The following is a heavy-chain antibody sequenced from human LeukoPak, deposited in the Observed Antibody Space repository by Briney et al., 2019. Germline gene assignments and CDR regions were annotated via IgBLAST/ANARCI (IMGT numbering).Heavy chain of an antibody. CDR2: MNPNSGNT. CDR3: ARQSNAFDI. V-gene: IGHV1-8*02. CDR1: GYTFTSYA. Sequence: ASVKVSCKASGYTFTSYAMNWVRQATGQGLEWMGWMNPNSGNTDYAQKFQGRVTMTRNTSISTAYMELSSLRSEDTAVYYCARQSNAFDIWGQGTMVTVSS. J-gene: IGHJ3*02.